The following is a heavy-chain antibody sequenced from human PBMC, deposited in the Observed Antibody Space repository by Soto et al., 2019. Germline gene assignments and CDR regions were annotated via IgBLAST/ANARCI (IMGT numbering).Heavy chain of an antibody. CDR1: GYTFSSYA. J-gene: IGHJ4*02. Sequence: QVHLVQSGAEVRKPGASEKVSCKASGYTFSSYAMHWVRQAPGQRLEWMGWINAGYGNTKSSQKFQDRVTISRDTSASTAYMELTSLRSEDTAVYYCARDTGDGTFDFWGQGTLVTVSS. V-gene: IGHV1-3*01. CDR2: INAGYGNT. D-gene: IGHD7-27*01. CDR3: ARDTGDGTFDF.